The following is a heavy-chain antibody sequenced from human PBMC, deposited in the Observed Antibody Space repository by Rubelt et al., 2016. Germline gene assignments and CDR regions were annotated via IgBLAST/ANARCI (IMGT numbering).Heavy chain of an antibody. D-gene: IGHD1-26*01. Sequence: SSYGMHWVRQAPGKGLEWVAVIWYDGSNKYYADSVKGRFTISRDNSKNTLYLQMNGLRAEDTAVYYCARDFTRETSGVYYDALEMWGQGTMVS. CDR2: IWYDGSNK. CDR3: ARDFTRETSGVYYDALEM. CDR1: SSYG. V-gene: IGHV3-33*01. J-gene: IGHJ3*02.